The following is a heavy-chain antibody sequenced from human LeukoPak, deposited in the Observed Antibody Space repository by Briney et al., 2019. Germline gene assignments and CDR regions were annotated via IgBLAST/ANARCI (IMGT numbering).Heavy chain of an antibody. CDR1: GDSISSGGYY. V-gene: IGHV4-31*03. CDR2: IYYSGST. D-gene: IGHD6-19*01. CDR3: ARHQGIAVDFDY. J-gene: IGHJ4*02. Sequence: PQTLSLTCNVSGDSISSGGYYWSWIRQHPGKGLEWIAYIYYSGSTYYNPSLKSRVTISVDTSKNQFSLKLSSVTAADTAVHYCARHQGIAVDFDYWGQGILVTVSS.